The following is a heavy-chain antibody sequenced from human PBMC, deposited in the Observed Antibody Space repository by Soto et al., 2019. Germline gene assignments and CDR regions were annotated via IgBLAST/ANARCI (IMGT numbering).Heavy chain of an antibody. CDR1: GGTFSSYA. J-gene: IGHJ4*02. V-gene: IGHV1-69*13. CDR2: IIPIFGTA. Sequence: ASVKVSCKASGGTFSSYAISWVRQAPGQGLEWMGGIIPIFGTANYAQKFQGRVTITADESTSTAYMELSSLRSEDTAVYYCARAEGIVVVPAAFDYWGQGTLVTVSS. D-gene: IGHD2-2*01. CDR3: ARAEGIVVVPAAFDY.